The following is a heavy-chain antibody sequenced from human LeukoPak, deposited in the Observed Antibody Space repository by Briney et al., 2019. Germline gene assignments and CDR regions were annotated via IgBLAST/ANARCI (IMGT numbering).Heavy chain of an antibody. J-gene: IGHJ3*02. D-gene: IGHD4-11*01. V-gene: IGHV4-39*01. Sequence: PSETLSLTCTVSGGSISSRSYYWGWIRQPPGKGLEWIGSIYYSGSTYYNPSLSSRVTISLDTSKNQFSLKLRSVTAADTAVYHCARRDMTAVTAYAFDIWGQGTMVTVSS. CDR2: IYYSGST. CDR1: GGSISSRSYY. CDR3: ARRDMTAVTAYAFDI.